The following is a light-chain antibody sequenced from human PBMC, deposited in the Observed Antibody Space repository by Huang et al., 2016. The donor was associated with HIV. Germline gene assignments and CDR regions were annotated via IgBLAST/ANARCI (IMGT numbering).Light chain of an antibody. CDR2: NAS. V-gene: IGKV3-11*01. CDR1: QSVSVY. Sequence: EIVLAQSPVTLSLSPGERATLACRASQSVSVYIAWYQQKAGQPPRLLIYNASNRATGIPARFSGSGSGTDFTLTISSLEPEDFAVYYCQQRSDWPPTFGRGTKVEIK. J-gene: IGKJ1*01. CDR3: QQRSDWPPT.